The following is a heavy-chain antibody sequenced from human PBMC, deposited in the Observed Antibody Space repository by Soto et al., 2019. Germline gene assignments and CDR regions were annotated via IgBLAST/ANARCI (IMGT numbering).Heavy chain of an antibody. J-gene: IGHJ6*02. CDR1: GDSVSSNSAA. D-gene: IGHD6-13*01. V-gene: IGHV6-1*01. CDR2: TYYRSKWYN. Sequence: SQTLSLTCAISGDSVSSNSAAWNWIRQSPSRGLEWLGRTYYRSKWYNDYAVSVKSRITINPDTSKNQFSLQLNSVTPEDTAVYYCARGLCIAAAGTLYGMDGWGRGTTVTVSS. CDR3: ARGLCIAAAGTLYGMDG.